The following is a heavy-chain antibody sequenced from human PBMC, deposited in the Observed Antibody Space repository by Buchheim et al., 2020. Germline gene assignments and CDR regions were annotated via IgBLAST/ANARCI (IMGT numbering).Heavy chain of an antibody. CDR2: IWYDGTNK. Sequence: QVQLVESGGGVVQPGRSLRLSCAASGFTFISYGMHWVRQAPGKGLEWVAVIWYDGTNKWYADSVKGRFTISRDSSKNTLYLQMNSLRAEDTAVYYCARVGYYDFWSGSEVWRQGTT. J-gene: IGHJ6*01. CDR1: GFTFISYG. D-gene: IGHD3-3*01. CDR3: ARVGYYDFWSGSEV. V-gene: IGHV3-33*01.